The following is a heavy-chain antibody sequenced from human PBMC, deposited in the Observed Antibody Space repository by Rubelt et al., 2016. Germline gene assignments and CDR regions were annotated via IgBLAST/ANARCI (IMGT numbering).Heavy chain of an antibody. CDR3: ARPQYSWVSTIDY. CDR2: INHSGTT. CDR1: GGSFSDYH. D-gene: IGHD6-13*01. V-gene: IGHV4-34*01. Sequence: QVQLKQWGAGVLKPSETLSLTCAVYGGSFSDYHWSWIRQPPGKGLEWIGEINHSGTTNYNPSLKSRVTMSVDTSKKQFSRRLTAVTAADSAVDYCARPQYSWVSTIDYWGQGTLVTVSS. J-gene: IGHJ4*02.